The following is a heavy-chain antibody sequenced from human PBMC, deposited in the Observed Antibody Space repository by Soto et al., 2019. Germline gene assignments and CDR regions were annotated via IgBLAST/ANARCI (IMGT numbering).Heavy chain of an antibody. CDR3: ARESSAGPPLYGMDV. D-gene: IGHD6-13*01. V-gene: IGHV1-18*01. CDR2: ISAYNGNT. J-gene: IGHJ6*02. CDR1: GYTFTSYG. Sequence: GASVKVSCKASGYTFTSYGISWVRQAPGQGLEWVGWISAYNGNTNYAQKLQGRVTMTTDTSTSTAYMELRSLRSDDTAVYYCARESSAGPPLYGMDVWGQGTTVTV.